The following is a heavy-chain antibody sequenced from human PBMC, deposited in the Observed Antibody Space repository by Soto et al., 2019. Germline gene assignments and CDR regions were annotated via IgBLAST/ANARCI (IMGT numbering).Heavy chain of an antibody. D-gene: IGHD2-2*01. CDR3: AKDYCSSTSCSLFDY. Sequence: QVQLVESGGGVVQPGRSLRLSCAASGFTFSSYGMHWVRQAPGKGLEWVAVISYDGSNKYYADSVKGRFTISRDNSKNTLYLQMNSLRAEDTAVYYCAKDYCSSTSCSLFDYWGQGTLVTVSS. CDR1: GFTFSSYG. J-gene: IGHJ4*02. CDR2: ISYDGSNK. V-gene: IGHV3-30*18.